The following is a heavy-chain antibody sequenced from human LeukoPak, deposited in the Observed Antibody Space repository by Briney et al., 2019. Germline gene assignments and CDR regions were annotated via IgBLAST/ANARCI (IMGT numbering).Heavy chain of an antibody. V-gene: IGHV3-23*01. CDR1: GFPFSTYS. CDR2: INDDTP. Sequence: GGSLRLSCTTPGFPFSTYSMSWVRQATGKGLEWVAAINDDTPYHAASVKGRFTVSRDNSKNTLYLQLNSLRAEDTAIYYSAKEHDLWHEEGNWFDPWGQGTLVTVSS. J-gene: IGHJ5*02. CDR3: AKEHDLWHEEGNWFDP. D-gene: IGHD3-3*01.